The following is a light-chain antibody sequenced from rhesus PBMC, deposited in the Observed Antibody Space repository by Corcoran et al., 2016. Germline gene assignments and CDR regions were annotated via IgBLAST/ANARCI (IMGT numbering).Light chain of an antibody. Sequence: DIQMTQSPSSLSASVGDTVTLTCRARQSISNWLAWYQQKPGKAPNLLYDKASNLQSGFPSRIRGSGSGTDFTLAISNLQSEDFATYYCQQFNDSPLTFGGGTKVEVK. CDR3: QQFNDSPLT. CDR1: QSISNW. CDR2: KAS. V-gene: IGKV1-22*01. J-gene: IGKJ4*01.